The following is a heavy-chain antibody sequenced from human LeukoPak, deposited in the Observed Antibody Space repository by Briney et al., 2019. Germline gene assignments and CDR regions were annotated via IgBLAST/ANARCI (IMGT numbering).Heavy chain of an antibody. CDR2: IYSGGST. Sequence: GGSLRLSCAASGFTVSSNYMSWVRQAPGKGLEWVSVIYSGGSTYYADSVKGRFTISRDNSKNTLYLQMNGLRAEDTAVYYCAGLRSSGWYDCWGQGTLVTVSS. CDR3: AGLRSSGWYDC. D-gene: IGHD6-19*01. J-gene: IGHJ4*02. V-gene: IGHV3-53*01. CDR1: GFTVSSNY.